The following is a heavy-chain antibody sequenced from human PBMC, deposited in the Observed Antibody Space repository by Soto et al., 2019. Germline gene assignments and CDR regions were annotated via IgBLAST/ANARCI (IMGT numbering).Heavy chain of an antibody. V-gene: IGHV4-59*08. CDR1: GGSISSYY. CDR2: IYYSGST. D-gene: IGHD2-15*01. Sequence: SETLSLTCTVSGGSISSYYWSWIRQPPGKGLEWIGYIYYSGSTNYNPSLKSRVTISVDTSKNQFSLKLSSVTAADTAVYYCARLPCSGGSCWAFWFDPWGQGTLVNVSS. J-gene: IGHJ5*02. CDR3: ARLPCSGGSCWAFWFDP.